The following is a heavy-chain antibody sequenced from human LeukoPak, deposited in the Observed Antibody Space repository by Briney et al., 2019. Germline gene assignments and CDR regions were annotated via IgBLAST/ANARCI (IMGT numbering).Heavy chain of an antibody. CDR1: GYSISSGYY. D-gene: IGHD2-15*01. V-gene: IGHV4-38-2*02. CDR2: IYHSGST. Sequence: SETLSLTCTVSGYSISSGYYWGWIRQPPGKGLEWIGSIYHSGSTYYNPSLKSRVTISVDTSKNQFSLKLSSVTAADTAVYYCANVMLGYCSGGSCYPAFDIWGQGTMVTVSS. CDR3: ANVMLGYCSGGSCYPAFDI. J-gene: IGHJ3*02.